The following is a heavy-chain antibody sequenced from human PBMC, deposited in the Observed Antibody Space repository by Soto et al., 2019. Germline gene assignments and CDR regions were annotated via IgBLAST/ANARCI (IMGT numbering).Heavy chain of an antibody. D-gene: IGHD1-26*01. CDR1: GFTVSSNY. Sequence: EVQLVETGGGLIQPGGSLRLSCAASGFTVSSNYMSWVRQAPGKGLEWVSVIYSGGSTYYADSVKGRFTISRDKSKNTLYLQMNSLRAEDTAVYYCAREMGATFFDYWGQGTLVTVSS. V-gene: IGHV3-53*02. CDR3: AREMGATFFDY. CDR2: IYSGGST. J-gene: IGHJ4*02.